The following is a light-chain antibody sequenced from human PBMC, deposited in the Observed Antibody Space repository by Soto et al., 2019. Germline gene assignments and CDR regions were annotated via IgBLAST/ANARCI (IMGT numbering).Light chain of an antibody. Sequence: EIVLAQSPGTLSLSPGERATLSCRASQRVSNTYLAWYQQKPGQAPRLLIYGVSSRATGIPDRFSGSGSGTDFTLTISGLEPEDFAVYYCQQYSSSPVTFGGGTTVEIK. V-gene: IGKV3-20*01. J-gene: IGKJ4*01. CDR2: GVS. CDR3: QQYSSSPVT. CDR1: QRVSNTY.